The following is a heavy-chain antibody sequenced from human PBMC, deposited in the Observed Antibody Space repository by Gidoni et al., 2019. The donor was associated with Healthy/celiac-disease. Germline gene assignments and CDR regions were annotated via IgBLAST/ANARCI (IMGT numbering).Heavy chain of an antibody. V-gene: IGHV2-5*01. CDR2: IYWNDDK. CDR3: AHAMVGSSWLLFDYYYYMDV. CDR1: GFSLSTSGVG. D-gene: IGHD6-13*01. J-gene: IGHJ6*03. Sequence: QITLKESGPTLVKPTQTLTLTCTFSGFSLSTSGVGVGWIRQPPGKALEWLALIYWNDDKRYSPSLKSRLTITKDTSKNQVVLTMTNMDPVDTATYYCAHAMVGSSWLLFDYYYYMDVWGKGTTVTVSS.